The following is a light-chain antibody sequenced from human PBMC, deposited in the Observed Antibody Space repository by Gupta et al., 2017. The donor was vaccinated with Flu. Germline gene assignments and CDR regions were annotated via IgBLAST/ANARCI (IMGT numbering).Light chain of an antibody. J-gene: IGLJ3*02. V-gene: IGLV1-47*01. CDR3: VARDGRGNGRV. Sequence: LTQTPSVSGAPGQTVTISLSVTSSNVGTFAVFWYTQLPGAAPTLLIRKNTERHAGVPQRFSGSKSGASAALAVSGLRAEDEADYYCVARDGRGNGRVFGGGTKLTVL. CDR2: KNT. CDR1: SSNVGTFA.